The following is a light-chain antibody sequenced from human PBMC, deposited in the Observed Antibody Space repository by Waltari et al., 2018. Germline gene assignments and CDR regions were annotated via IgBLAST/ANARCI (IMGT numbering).Light chain of an antibody. V-gene: IGKV4-1*01. J-gene: IGKJ1*01. CDR3: QQSYSTPTWT. CDR1: QSVLYSSNSRNY. Sequence: DIVMTQSPDSLAVSLGERATINCKSSQSVLYSSNSRNYLAWFQQKPGQPPKLVIYWASTRESGVPDRFSGSGSGTDFTLTISSLQAEDFATYYCQQSYSTPTWTFGQGTKVEIK. CDR2: WAS.